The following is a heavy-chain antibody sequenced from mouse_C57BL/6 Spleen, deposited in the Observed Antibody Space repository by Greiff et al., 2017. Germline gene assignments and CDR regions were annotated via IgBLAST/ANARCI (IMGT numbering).Heavy chain of an antibody. J-gene: IGHJ3*01. CDR2: ISDGGSYT. Sequence: EVMLVESGGGLVKPGGSLKLSCAASRFTFSSYAMSWVRQTPEKRLEWVATISDGGSYTYYPDNVKGRFTISRDNAKNNLYLQMSHLKSEDTALYYCARAPSPLPSGFAYWGQGTLVTVSA. D-gene: IGHD6-1*01. V-gene: IGHV5-4*03. CDR3: ARAPSPLPSGFAY. CDR1: RFTFSSYA.